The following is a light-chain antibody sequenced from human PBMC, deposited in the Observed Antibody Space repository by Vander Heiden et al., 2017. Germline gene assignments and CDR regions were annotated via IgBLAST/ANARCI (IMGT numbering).Light chain of an antibody. V-gene: IGLV1-44*01. CDR2: SNN. CDR3: AAWDDSLKAWV. J-gene: IGLJ3*02. Sequence: QSVLTKPPSASATPGQRVTSSCSGSSSNIGSNAVSWYQPLPGMAPKFLIFSNNQRPSGVPDRFSGSKSGTSASLAISGLQSEDEADYYCAAWDDSLKAWVFGGGTKLTVL. CDR1: SSNIGSNA.